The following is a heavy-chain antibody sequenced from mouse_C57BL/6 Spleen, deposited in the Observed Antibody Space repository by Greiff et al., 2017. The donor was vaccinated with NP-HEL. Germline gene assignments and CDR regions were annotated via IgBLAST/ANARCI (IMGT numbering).Heavy chain of an antibody. V-gene: IGHV3-6*01. CDR2: ISYDGSN. CDR3: ARGGTGYFDY. J-gene: IGHJ2*01. D-gene: IGHD3-3*01. CDR1: GYSITSGYY. Sequence: EVQLQESGPGLVKPSQSLSLTCSVTGYSITSGYYWNWIRQFPGNKLEWMGYISYDGSNNYNPSLKNRISITRDTSKNQFFLKLNSVTTEDTATYYCARGGTGYFDYWGQGTTLTVSS.